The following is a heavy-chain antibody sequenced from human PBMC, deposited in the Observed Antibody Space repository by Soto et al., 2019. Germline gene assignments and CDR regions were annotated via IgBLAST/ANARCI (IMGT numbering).Heavy chain of an antibody. CDR1: GYIFTAYS. J-gene: IGHJ1*01. Sequence: QVQLVQSGAEVKKPGASVKVSCKTSGYIFTAYSMHWVRQAPGQGLEWMGVVNPSGGSAHYAQSFEGRVTLTRDTSTSTFYMELSSLRSEDTAVYYCAREENCRGGTCYSEYFHHWGQGILVTDSS. CDR3: AREENCRGGTCYSEYFHH. CDR2: VNPSGGSA. D-gene: IGHD2-15*01. V-gene: IGHV1-46*01.